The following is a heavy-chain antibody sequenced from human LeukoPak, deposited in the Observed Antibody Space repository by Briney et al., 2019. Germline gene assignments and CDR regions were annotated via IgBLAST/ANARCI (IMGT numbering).Heavy chain of an antibody. D-gene: IGHD1-26*01. Sequence: GGSLRLSWAASGFTFSTYSMNWVRQAPGKGLEWVSYISSGSDTKYYADSVKGRFTISRDNAKNSLYLQMNSLRAEDTAVYYCATPSGASGRGFGYWGQGTLVTVSS. J-gene: IGHJ4*02. CDR1: GFTFSTYS. CDR2: ISSGSDTK. V-gene: IGHV3-48*04. CDR3: ATPSGASGRGFGY.